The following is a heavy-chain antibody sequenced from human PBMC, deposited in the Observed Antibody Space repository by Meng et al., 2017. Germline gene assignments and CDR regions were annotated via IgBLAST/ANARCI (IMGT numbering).Heavy chain of an antibody. Sequence: QVQLQHSGPGLVKPSQTLSLTWAISGDSVSSNSAAWNWIRQSPSRGLWWLGRTNYRSKGYNDYAVSVKSRITINPETSKNQFSLQLNSVTPEETAVYYCARGGGNQEYFDYWGQGTLVTVSS. CDR2: TNYRSKGYN. CDR3: ARGGGNQEYFDY. D-gene: IGHD3-16*01. V-gene: IGHV6-1*01. J-gene: IGHJ4*02. CDR1: GDSVSSNSAA.